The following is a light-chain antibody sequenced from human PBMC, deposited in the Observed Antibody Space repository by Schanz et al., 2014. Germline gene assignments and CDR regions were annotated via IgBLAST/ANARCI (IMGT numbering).Light chain of an antibody. Sequence: QSALTQPPSASGSPGQSVTISCTGTSSDVGGYNYVSWYQQHPGKAPKLMIYEVNKRPSGVPDRFSGSKSGNTASLTISGLQAEDEADYYCSSYTSSSTLWVFGGGTKLTVL. CDR3: SSYTSSSTLWV. CDR2: EVN. V-gene: IGLV2-8*01. CDR1: SSDVGGYNY. J-gene: IGLJ3*02.